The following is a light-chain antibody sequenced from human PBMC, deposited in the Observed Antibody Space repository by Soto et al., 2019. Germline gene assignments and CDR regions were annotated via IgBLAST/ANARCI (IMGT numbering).Light chain of an antibody. CDR2: DAS. Sequence: EIVLTQSPCTLSLSPGERATLSCRASQSVGRDYLAWYQQKRGQAPRLLMYDASSRATGIPDRFSGSGSGTDFTLTISRLEPEDFAEFYCQQYASSPLTFGGGTKVEIK. V-gene: IGKV3-20*01. J-gene: IGKJ4*01. CDR1: QSVGRDY. CDR3: QQYASSPLT.